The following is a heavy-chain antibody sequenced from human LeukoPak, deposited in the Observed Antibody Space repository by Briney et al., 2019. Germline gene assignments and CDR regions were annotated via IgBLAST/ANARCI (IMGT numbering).Heavy chain of an antibody. D-gene: IGHD5-12*01. CDR1: GYTFTSYG. CDR3: ARDSIGYSNYYYYMDV. CDR2: ISAYNGNT. V-gene: IGHV1-18*01. Sequence: ASVKVSCKASGYTFTSYGISWVRQAPGQGLEWMGWISAYNGNTNYAQKLQGRVTMTTDTSTSTAYTELRSLRSDDTAVYYCARDSIGYSNYYYYMDVWGKGTTVTISS. J-gene: IGHJ6*03.